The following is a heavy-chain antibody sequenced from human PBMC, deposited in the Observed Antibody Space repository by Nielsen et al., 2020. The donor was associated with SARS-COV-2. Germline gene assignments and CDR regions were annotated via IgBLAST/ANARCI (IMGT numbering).Heavy chain of an antibody. J-gene: IGHJ4*02. Sequence: ASVKVSCMASGYTFSRYTLNWVRQAPGKGLEWMGWINTNTGNPMYAQGFTGRFVFSLDTSVSTAYLQISSLKAEDTAVYYCATSGYSSNWHENWGQGTLVTVSS. V-gene: IGHV7-4-1*02. CDR3: ATSGYSSNWHEN. CDR2: INTNTGNP. D-gene: IGHD6-13*01. CDR1: GYTFSRYT.